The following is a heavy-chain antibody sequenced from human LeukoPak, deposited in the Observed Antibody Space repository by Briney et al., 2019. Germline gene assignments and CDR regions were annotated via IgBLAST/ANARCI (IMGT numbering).Heavy chain of an antibody. V-gene: IGHV3-23*01. Sequence: QPGGSLRLSCAASGCTFSSYAMSWVRQAPGKGLEWVSAISGSGGSTYYADSVKGRFIISRDNSKNTLYLQMNSLRAEDTAVYYCATAGSSRTAPFGYWGQGTLVTVSS. CDR1: GCTFSSYA. CDR2: ISGSGGST. D-gene: IGHD2-2*01. J-gene: IGHJ4*02. CDR3: ATAGSSRTAPFGY.